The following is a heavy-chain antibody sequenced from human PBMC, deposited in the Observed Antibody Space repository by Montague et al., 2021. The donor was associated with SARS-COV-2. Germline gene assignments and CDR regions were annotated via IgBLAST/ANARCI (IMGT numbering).Heavy chain of an antibody. J-gene: IGHJ4*02. CDR1: GGSISCGGYY. Sequence: TLSLTCAVSGGSISCGGYYWSWIRQHPGKGLEWIGYIYYSGSTYYNPSLKSRVTISVDTSKNQFSLKLSFVTAADTAVYYRARARRGSGSWSYVDILVIRVDYWGQGTLVTVSS. CDR2: IYYSGST. D-gene: IGHD3-10*01. V-gene: IGHV4-31*11. CDR3: ARARRGSGSWSYVDILVIRVDY.